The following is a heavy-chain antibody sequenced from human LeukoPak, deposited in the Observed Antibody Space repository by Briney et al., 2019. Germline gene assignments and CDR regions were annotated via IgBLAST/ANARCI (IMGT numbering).Heavy chain of an antibody. D-gene: IGHD3-22*01. Sequence: VGSLRLSCAASGFTFSSYEMNWVRQAPGKGLEWVSYISSSGSTIYYADSVKGRFTISRDNAKNSLYLQMNSLRAEDTAVYYCARAPRHYYDSSGYVDYWGQGTLVTASS. V-gene: IGHV3-48*03. CDR1: GFTFSSYE. J-gene: IGHJ4*02. CDR2: ISSSGSTI. CDR3: ARAPRHYYDSSGYVDY.